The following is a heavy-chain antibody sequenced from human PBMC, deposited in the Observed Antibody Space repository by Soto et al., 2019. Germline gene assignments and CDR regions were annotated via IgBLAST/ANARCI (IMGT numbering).Heavy chain of an antibody. J-gene: IGHJ4*02. CDR2: IYPGDSDT. V-gene: IGHV5-51*01. CDR1: GYSFTSYW. CDR3: ARQTWVLRYFDWLLYTPDSFDS. Sequence: GESLKISCKGSGYSFTSYWIGWVRQMPGKGLEWMGIIYPGDSDTRYSPSFQGQVTISAGKSSSTAYLQWSSLKASDTAMYSCARQTWVLRYFDWLLYTPDSFDSWGQGTLVTVSS. D-gene: IGHD3-9*01.